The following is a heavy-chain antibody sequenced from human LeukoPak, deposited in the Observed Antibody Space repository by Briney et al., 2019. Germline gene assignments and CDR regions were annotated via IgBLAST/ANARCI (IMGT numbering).Heavy chain of an antibody. J-gene: IGHJ6*03. Sequence: PGGSLRLSCAASGFTASSNYMSWVRQAPGKGLEWVSVIYSGGSTYYADSVKGRFTISRDNSKNTLYLQMNSLRAEDTAVYYCARGSSGPSVYYYYYYYTDVWGKGTTVTVSS. D-gene: IGHD3-22*01. V-gene: IGHV3-53*01. CDR3: ARGSSGPSVYYYYYYYTDV. CDR2: IYSGGST. CDR1: GFTASSNY.